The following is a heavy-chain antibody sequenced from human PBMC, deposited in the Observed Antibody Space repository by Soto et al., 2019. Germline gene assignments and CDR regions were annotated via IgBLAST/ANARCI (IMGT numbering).Heavy chain of an antibody. CDR1: GFTFSSYG. V-gene: IGHV3-33*01. D-gene: IGHD6-19*01. J-gene: IGHJ4*02. CDR2: IWYDGSNK. CDR3: ARETKAGYSSGWVRY. Sequence: QVQLVESGGGVVQPGRSLRLSCAASGFTFSSYGMHWVRQAPGKGLVWVAVIWYDGSNKYYADSVQGRFTISRDNSKNTLYLQTHSLRAEDTAVYYCARETKAGYSSGWVRYWGQGNLGTVSS.